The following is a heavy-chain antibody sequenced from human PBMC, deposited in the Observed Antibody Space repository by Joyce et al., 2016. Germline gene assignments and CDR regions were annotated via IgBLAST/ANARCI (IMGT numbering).Heavy chain of an antibody. Sequence: QVHLVQSGAELKRPGASVKVSCRTSGNTFNNFGLGWVRQAPGQGLEWMGWISAHSGDTRYAQKFQDRITMTTDPSTTTGYMELRSLAFDDTAVYYCARDLSKSGYYLGFDYWGQGTLVTVSS. J-gene: IGHJ4*02. V-gene: IGHV1-18*04. CDR1: GNTFNNFG. CDR2: ISAHSGDT. CDR3: ARDLSKSGYYLGFDY. D-gene: IGHD5-12*01.